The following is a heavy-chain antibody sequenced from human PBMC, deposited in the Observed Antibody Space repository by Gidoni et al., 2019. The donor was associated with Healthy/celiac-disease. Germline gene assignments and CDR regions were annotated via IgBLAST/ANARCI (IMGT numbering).Heavy chain of an antibody. CDR2: IYYSGST. V-gene: IGHV4-39*01. D-gene: IGHD4-17*01. Sequence: QLQLQESGPGLVKPSATLSLPCTVSGGSISSSSYYWGWIRQPPGKGLEWIGSIYYSGSTYYNPSLKSRVTISVDTSKNKFSLKLSSVTAADTAVYYCASLPDYGGNSDVRDYWGQGTLVTVSS. J-gene: IGHJ4*02. CDR1: GGSISSSSYY. CDR3: ASLPDYGGNSDVRDY.